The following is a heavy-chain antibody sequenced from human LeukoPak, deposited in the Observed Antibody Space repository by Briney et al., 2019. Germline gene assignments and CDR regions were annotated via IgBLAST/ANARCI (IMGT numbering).Heavy chain of an antibody. CDR2: IWFDGSNT. CDR3: ARSTVTTHGYFDY. D-gene: IGHD4-17*01. CDR1: GFTFSRYG. Sequence: GGSLRLSCAASGFTFSRYGMHWVRQASGKGLEWVAVIWFDGSNTHYADSVKGRFTISRDTSKNTLYLQMNSLRAEDTAKYYCARSTVTTHGYFDYWGQGTLVTVSP. J-gene: IGHJ4*02. V-gene: IGHV3-33*01.